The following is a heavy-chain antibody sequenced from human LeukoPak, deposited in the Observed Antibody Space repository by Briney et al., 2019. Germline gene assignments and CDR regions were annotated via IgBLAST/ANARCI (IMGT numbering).Heavy chain of an antibody. CDR2: FDPEADET. D-gene: IGHD3-22*01. CDR1: GSTLTQLS. J-gene: IGHJ3*02. Sequence: ASVKVSRKVFGSTLTQLSMHWVRQAPGKGLEWMGGFDPEADETVYAQNFHGRVTVTDDTLSDTTYMELSSLRSEDTAVYYCATAAEIYYYDTGGIWGQGTMVTVSS. V-gene: IGHV1-24*01. CDR3: ATAAEIYYYDTGGI.